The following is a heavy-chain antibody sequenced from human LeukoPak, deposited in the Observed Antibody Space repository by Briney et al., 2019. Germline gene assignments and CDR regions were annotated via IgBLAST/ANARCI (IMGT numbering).Heavy chain of an antibody. CDR1: GFTVSSNY. CDR3: AKDPGSDYYDSSGLDY. V-gene: IGHV3-66*01. J-gene: IGHJ4*02. D-gene: IGHD3-22*01. Sequence: PGGSLRLSCAASGFTVSSNYMSWVRQAPGKGLEWVSVIYSGGSTYYADSVKGRFTISRDNSKNTLYLQMNSLRAEDTAVYYCAKDPGSDYYDSSGLDYWGQGTLVTVSS. CDR2: IYSGGST.